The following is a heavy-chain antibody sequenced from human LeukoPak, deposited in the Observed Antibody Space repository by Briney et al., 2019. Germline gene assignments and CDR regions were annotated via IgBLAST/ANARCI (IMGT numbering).Heavy chain of an antibody. Sequence: PSETLSLTCAVYGGSFSDYNLTWLRQSPQTGLEWIGEITDSGTTHFNPSLKSRVTISVDTAKYQFSLRLSSVTAADTAVYFCARGLDLVGLDIWGQGTLVTVSS. CDR1: GGSFSDYN. CDR3: ARGLDLVGLDI. D-gene: IGHD6-6*01. CDR2: ITDSGTT. J-gene: IGHJ4*02. V-gene: IGHV4-34*01.